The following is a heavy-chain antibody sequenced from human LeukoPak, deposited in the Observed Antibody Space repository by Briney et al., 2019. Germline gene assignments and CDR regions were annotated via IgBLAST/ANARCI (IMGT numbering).Heavy chain of an antibody. J-gene: IGHJ4*02. Sequence: PGGSLRLSCAASGFTFSSYSMNWVRQAPGKGLEWVSSISSSSSYIYYADSVKGRSTISRDNAKNSLYLQMNSLRAEDTAVYYCARFVARSARFLVGATGGIDYWGQGTLVTVSS. CDR3: ARFVARSARFLVGATGGIDY. V-gene: IGHV3-21*01. D-gene: IGHD1-26*01. CDR1: GFTFSSYS. CDR2: ISSSSSYI.